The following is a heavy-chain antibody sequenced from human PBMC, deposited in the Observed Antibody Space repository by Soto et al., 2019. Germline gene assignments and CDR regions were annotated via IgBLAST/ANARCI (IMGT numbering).Heavy chain of an antibody. D-gene: IGHD3-22*01. CDR3: ARVSGPMIESH. V-gene: IGHV1-3*05. CDR1: GYTFTSYA. Sequence: QVQLVQSGAEEKKPGASVKVSCKASGYTFTSYAMHWVRQAPGQGLEWMGWINAGNGNTKYSQKFQGRFTITRDTSASTAYMELSSLRSEGTAVYYCARVSGPMIESHWGQGTRVTVYS. CDR2: INAGNGNT. J-gene: IGHJ4*02.